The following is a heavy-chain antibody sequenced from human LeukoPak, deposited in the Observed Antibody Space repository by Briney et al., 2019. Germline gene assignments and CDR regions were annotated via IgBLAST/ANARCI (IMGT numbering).Heavy chain of an antibody. J-gene: IGHJ4*02. V-gene: IGHV1-3*01. Sequence: GASVKVSCKAFGYSFTRYAMHWVRQAPGQRLEWMGWINAGNGNTKYSQKFQGRVTMTRDTSTRTVYMEVNSLRSEDTAVYYCARQGTYSSAIGMGYWGQGTLVTVSS. CDR2: INAGNGNT. D-gene: IGHD6-19*01. CDR3: ARQGTYSSAIGMGY. CDR1: GYSFTRYA.